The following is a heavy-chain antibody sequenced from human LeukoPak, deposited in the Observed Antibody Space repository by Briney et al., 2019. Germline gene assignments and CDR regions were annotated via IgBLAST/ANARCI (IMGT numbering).Heavy chain of an antibody. CDR3: ANESYSGRRIDY. CDR1: GFTFSSYG. D-gene: IGHD1-26*01. Sequence: PGGSLRLSCAASGFTFSSYGMHWVRQAPGKGLEWVAFIRYDGSNKYYADSVKGRFTISRDSSKNTLYLQMNSLRAEDTAVYYCANESYSGRRIDYWGQGTLVTVSS. CDR2: IRYDGSNK. V-gene: IGHV3-30*02. J-gene: IGHJ4*02.